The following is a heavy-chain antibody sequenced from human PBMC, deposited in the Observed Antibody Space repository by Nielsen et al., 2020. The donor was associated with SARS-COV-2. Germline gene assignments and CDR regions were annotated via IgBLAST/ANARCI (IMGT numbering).Heavy chain of an antibody. CDR3: AREGDDWALDV. J-gene: IGHJ6*02. D-gene: IGHD3-9*01. CDR1: GGSFSGYY. Sequence: SETLSLTCAVYGGSFSGYYWGWIRQPPGKGLEWIGEINHSGSTNYNPSLKSRVTISVDTSKNQFSLKLSSVTAADTAVYYCAREGDDWALDVWGQGTTVTVSS. V-gene: IGHV4-34*01. CDR2: INHSGST.